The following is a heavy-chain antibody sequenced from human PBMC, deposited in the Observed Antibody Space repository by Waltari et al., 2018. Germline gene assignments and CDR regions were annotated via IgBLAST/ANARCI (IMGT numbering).Heavy chain of an antibody. CDR2: IIPIFGTA. V-gene: IGHV1-69*13. J-gene: IGHJ3*02. CDR3: ARVDLITFGGVIVIPNAFDI. D-gene: IGHD3-16*02. Sequence: QVQLVQSGAEVKKPGSSVKVSCKASGGTFSSYAISWVRQAPGQGLEWMGGIIPIFGTANYAQKFQGRVTITADESTSTAYMELSSLRSEDTAVYYCARVDLITFGGVIVIPNAFDIWGQGTMVTVSS. CDR1: GGTFSSYA.